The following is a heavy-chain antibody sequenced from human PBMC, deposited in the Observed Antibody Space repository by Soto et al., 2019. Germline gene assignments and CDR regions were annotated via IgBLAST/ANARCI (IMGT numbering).Heavy chain of an antibody. D-gene: IGHD6-19*01. CDR3: AREYSSGWSKN. CDR1: GYTFTSYD. V-gene: IGHV1-8*01. CDR2: MNPNSGNT. Sequence: QVQLVQSGAEVKKPGASVKVSCKASGYTFTSYDINWVRQATGPGLEWMGWMNPNSGNTGYSQKFKGRVSMTRNTSMSRAYMELTSLRSDDTAVYCCAREYSSGWSKNWGQGTLVIVSS. J-gene: IGHJ4*02.